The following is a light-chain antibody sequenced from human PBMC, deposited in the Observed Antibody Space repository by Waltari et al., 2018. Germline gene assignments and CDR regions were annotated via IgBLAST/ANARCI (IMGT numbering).Light chain of an antibody. J-gene: IGKJ4*01. CDR3: QQYSRWPLT. Sequence: DTVMTQSPATLSVSPGEGATLSCRASQTTYTNLAWYQQKPGQVPRLLIYGSSTRATGIPARFSGSGSGTEFTLTISSLQSEDFAVYYCQQYSRWPLTFGGGIKVEIK. V-gene: IGKV3-15*01. CDR1: QTTYTN. CDR2: GSS.